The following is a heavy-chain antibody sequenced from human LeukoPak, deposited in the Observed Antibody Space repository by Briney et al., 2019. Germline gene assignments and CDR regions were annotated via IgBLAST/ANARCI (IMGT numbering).Heavy chain of an antibody. V-gene: IGHV1-8*03. CDR1: GYTFTSYD. J-gene: IGHJ6*03. Sequence: ASVKVSCKASGYTFTSYDINWVRQATGQGLEWMGWMNPNSGNTGYAQKFQGRVTITRNTSISTAYMELSSLRSEDTAVYYCARVIVGATYYYYYMDVWGKGTTVTVSS. CDR2: MNPNSGNT. D-gene: IGHD1-26*01. CDR3: ARVIVGATYYYYYMDV.